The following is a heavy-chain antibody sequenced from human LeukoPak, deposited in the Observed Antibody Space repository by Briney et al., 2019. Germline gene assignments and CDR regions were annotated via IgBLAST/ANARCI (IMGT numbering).Heavy chain of an antibody. J-gene: IGHJ5*02. Sequence: GGSLRLSCAASGFTFSSYDMSWVRQAPRKGLEWVSAISGSGGSTYYADSVKGRFTISRDNSKNTLYLQMNSLRAEDTAVYYCAKGPTKGYCSSTSCYIVDWFDPWGQGTLVTVSS. CDR3: AKGPTKGYCSSTSCYIVDWFDP. D-gene: IGHD2-2*02. V-gene: IGHV3-23*01. CDR1: GFTFSSYD. CDR2: ISGSGGST.